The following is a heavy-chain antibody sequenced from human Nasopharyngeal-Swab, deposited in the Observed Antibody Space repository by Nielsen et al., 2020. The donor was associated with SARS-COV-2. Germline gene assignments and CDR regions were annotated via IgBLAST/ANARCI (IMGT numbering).Heavy chain of an antibody. D-gene: IGHD2-2*01. CDR3: ARKKQLVRPFAS. CDR1: GYTFTDYY. Sequence: ASVKVSCKTSGYTFTDYYIHWVRQAPGQGLAWMGRINTNNGGTIYAQTFKGRVTMTRDTSISMVFMELSGLRFDDTAIYYCARKKQLVRPFASLGQGTLVTVSS. V-gene: IGHV1-2*06. CDR2: INTNNGGT. J-gene: IGHJ4*02.